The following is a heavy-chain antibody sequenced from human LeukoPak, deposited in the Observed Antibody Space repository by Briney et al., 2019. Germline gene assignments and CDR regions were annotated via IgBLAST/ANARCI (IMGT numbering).Heavy chain of an antibody. CDR3: AAEVSPKVFDY. Sequence: PGGSLRLSCAASGYTFSSYGMHWVRQAPGKGLEWVAFIRFDGTIKDYADSVKGRFTISRDNAKNLLYLQMNSLRGDDTAVYYCAAEVSPKVFDYRGQGTLVTVSS. CDR1: GYTFSSYG. J-gene: IGHJ4*02. V-gene: IGHV3-30*02. CDR2: IRFDGTIK.